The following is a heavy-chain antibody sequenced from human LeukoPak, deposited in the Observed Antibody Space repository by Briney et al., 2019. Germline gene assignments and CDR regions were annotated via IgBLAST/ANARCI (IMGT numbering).Heavy chain of an antibody. Sequence: PGGSLRLSCAASGFTFSNYWMTWVRQPPGKGLEWVANIKQDGSDKYYVDSVKGRFTISRDNAQNSVYLQMNSLRVEDTAMYYCARGSGWVDSWGQGTLVTVS. CDR3: ARGSGWVDS. V-gene: IGHV3-7*03. D-gene: IGHD6-19*01. CDR2: IKQDGSDK. CDR1: GFTFSNYW. J-gene: IGHJ5*01.